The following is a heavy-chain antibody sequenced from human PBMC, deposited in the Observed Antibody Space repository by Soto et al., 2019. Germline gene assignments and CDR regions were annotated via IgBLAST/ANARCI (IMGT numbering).Heavy chain of an antibody. CDR2: IYHSGST. CDR1: GGSISSTNW. Sequence: QVQLQESGPGLVKPSGTLSLTCAVSGGSISSTNWWSWVRQPPGKGLEWIGEIYHSGSTNYNPSSNSRVTISVDKTKNHFSLKLTSVTAADTAVYHCARDRGIAAAGVWGQGTLVTVSS. J-gene: IGHJ4*02. D-gene: IGHD6-13*01. CDR3: ARDRGIAAAGV. V-gene: IGHV4-4*02.